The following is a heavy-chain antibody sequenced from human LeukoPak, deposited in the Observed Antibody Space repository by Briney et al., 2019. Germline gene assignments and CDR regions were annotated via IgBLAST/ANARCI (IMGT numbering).Heavy chain of an antibody. D-gene: IGHD3-22*01. Sequence: SETLSLTCTVPGGSISSSSYYWSWIRQPPGKGLEWIGEINHSGSTNYNPSLKSRVTISVDTSKNQFSLKLSSVTAADTAVYYCAADSSGYYYLGYFQHWGQGTLVTVSS. J-gene: IGHJ1*01. CDR2: INHSGST. V-gene: IGHV4-39*07. CDR1: GGSISSSSYY. CDR3: AADSSGYYYLGYFQH.